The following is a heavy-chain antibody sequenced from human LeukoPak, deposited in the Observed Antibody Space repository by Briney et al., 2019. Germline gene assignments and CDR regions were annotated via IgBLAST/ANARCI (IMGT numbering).Heavy chain of an antibody. V-gene: IGHV3-7*01. D-gene: IGHD5-18*01. CDR1: GFTFSSYW. Sequence: PGGSLRLSCAASGFTFSSYWMSWVRQAPGKGLEWVANIKQDGSEKYYVDSVKGRFTISRDNAKNSLYLQMNSLRAEDTAVYYCARAEVRIQLWPDPRGAFDIWGQGTMVTVSS. CDR3: ARAEVRIQLWPDPRGAFDI. CDR2: IKQDGSEK. J-gene: IGHJ3*02.